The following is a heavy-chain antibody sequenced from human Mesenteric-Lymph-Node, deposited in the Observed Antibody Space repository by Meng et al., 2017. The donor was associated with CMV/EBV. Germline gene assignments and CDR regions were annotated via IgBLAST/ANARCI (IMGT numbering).Heavy chain of an antibody. J-gene: IGHJ6*02. CDR1: GFTFSRYA. CDR2: ISYDGSNK. V-gene: IGHV3-30*04. Sequence: GESLKISCAASGFTFSRYAMYWVRQAPGKGLEWVAVISYDGSNKYYADSVKGRFTISRDNSKNTLYLQMNSLRSEDTAVYYCARVGDYTYGMDVWGQGTTVTVSS. CDR3: ARVGDYTYGMDV.